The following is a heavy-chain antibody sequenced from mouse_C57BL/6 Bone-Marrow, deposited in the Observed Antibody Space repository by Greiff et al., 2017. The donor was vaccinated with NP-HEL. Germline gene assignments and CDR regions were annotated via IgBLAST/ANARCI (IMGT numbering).Heavy chain of an antibody. CDR1: GFTFSDYY. J-gene: IGHJ3*01. D-gene: IGHD6-1*02. CDR3: AKTATFAY. Sequence: EVQLVESGGGLVQPGGSLKLSCAASGFTFSDYYMYWVRQTPEKRLEWVAYISNGGGSTYYPDTVKGRFTISRDNAKNTLYLQMSRLKSEDTAMYYCAKTATFAYWGQGTLVTVSA. CDR2: ISNGGGST. V-gene: IGHV5-12*01.